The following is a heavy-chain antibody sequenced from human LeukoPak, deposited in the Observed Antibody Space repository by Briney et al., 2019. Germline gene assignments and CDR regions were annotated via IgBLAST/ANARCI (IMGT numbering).Heavy chain of an antibody. CDR2: ISSSSSTI. CDR1: AFNFSSYS. V-gene: IGHV3-48*01. J-gene: IGHJ6*04. Sequence: AGGSLRLSCAASAFNFSSYSMNWVRQAPGKGLEWVSYISSSSSTIYYADSVKGRFTISRENAKNSLYLQMNSLRAEDTAVYYCARDRGGYCSSTSCYLSEVDVWGKGTTVTVSS. D-gene: IGHD2-2*01. CDR3: ARDRGGYCSSTSCYLSEVDV.